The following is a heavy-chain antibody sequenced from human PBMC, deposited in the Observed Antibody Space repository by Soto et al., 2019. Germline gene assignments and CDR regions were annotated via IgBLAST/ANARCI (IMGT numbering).Heavy chain of an antibody. J-gene: IGHJ4*01. CDR1: GFTFSSYA. CDR3: AKGTENIVLMVYATLFDY. D-gene: IGHD2-8*01. V-gene: IGHV3-30*18. CDR2: ISYDGTKE. Sequence: QVQLVESGGGVVQPGRSLRLSCAASGFTFSSYAMHWVRQAPGKGLEWVAVISYDGTKEYYAESVKGRFTISRDNSKNTLYLQMNSLRDEDTAVYYCAKGTENIVLMVYATLFDYWGQGALVTVS.